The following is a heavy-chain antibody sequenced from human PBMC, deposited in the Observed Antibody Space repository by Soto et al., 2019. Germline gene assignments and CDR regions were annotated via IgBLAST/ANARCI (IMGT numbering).Heavy chain of an antibody. CDR1: GFTSGKYA. D-gene: IGHD2-15*01. CDR3: ANDEVAANGRADAFDL. CDR2: IGGGGEYT. V-gene: IGHV3-23*01. J-gene: IGHJ3*01. Sequence: EVQLLESGGGLVQPGWSLTLTCIVSGFTSGKYAMSWVRQAPGKGLEWVSEIGGGGEYTNYADSVRGRFTMSRDNSKNTLYLHMSSMKVEDTAGYYCANDEVAANGRADAFDLWGQGTVVTVSS.